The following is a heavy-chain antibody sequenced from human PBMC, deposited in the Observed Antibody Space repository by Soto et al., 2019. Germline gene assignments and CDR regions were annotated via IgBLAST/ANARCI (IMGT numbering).Heavy chain of an antibody. V-gene: IGHV3-48*02. Sequence: PGGLRLSCAASEFTFSSYSMNWVRQAPGKGLEWVSYISSSSSATYYADSVKGRFTISRDNAENSLYLQMNSLRDEDTAVYYCARVSDQGGTYIPDVFEVWGQGTMVTVSS. J-gene: IGHJ3*01. CDR1: EFTFSSYS. D-gene: IGHD1-26*01. CDR2: ISSSSSAT. CDR3: ARVSDQGGTYIPDVFEV.